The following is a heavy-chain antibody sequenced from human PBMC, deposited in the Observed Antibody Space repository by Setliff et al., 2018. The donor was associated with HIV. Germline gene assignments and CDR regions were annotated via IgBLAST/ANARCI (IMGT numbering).Heavy chain of an antibody. Sequence: SETLSLTCVVSDDSFTNYDWTWIRQSPGKALEWIGYISSSGTTNYNPSLRSRVTISIETSNTRFSLWLRSATAADTATYFCASVGRASDDCGSSLCFDFWGQGMLVTVSS. D-gene: IGHD2-21*01. CDR1: DDSFTNYD. CDR3: ASVGRASDDCGSSLCFDF. V-gene: IGHV4-59*08. J-gene: IGHJ4*02. CDR2: ISSSGTT.